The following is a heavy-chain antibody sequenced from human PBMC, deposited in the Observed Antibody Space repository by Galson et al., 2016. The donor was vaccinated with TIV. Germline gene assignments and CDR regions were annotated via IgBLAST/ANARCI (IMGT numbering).Heavy chain of an antibody. D-gene: IGHD6-13*01. CDR1: GYIFTAYY. Sequence: SVKVSCKASGYIFTAYYLHWVRQAPGQGPEWVGWMNPDNAKTGFAQKFQGRVAMTRNTSVSTVYMELSMLTSEDTAVYYCARLVSRSWYADWFDPWGQGTLVTVSS. J-gene: IGHJ5*02. V-gene: IGHV1-8*02. CDR3: ARLVSRSWYADWFDP. CDR2: MNPDNAKT.